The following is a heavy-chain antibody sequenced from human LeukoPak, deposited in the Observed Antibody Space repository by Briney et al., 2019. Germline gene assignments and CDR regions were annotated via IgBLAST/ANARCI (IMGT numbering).Heavy chain of an antibody. D-gene: IGHD5-18*01. J-gene: IGHJ4*02. CDR3: ARVDTAVDY. Sequence: GRSLRLSCAASGFTFSSYAMHWVRQAPGKGLEWVSSISSSSSYIYYADSVKGRFTISRDNAKNSLYLQMNSLRAEDTAVYYCARVDTAVDYWGQGTLVTVSS. CDR2: ISSSSSYI. CDR1: GFTFSSYA. V-gene: IGHV3-21*01.